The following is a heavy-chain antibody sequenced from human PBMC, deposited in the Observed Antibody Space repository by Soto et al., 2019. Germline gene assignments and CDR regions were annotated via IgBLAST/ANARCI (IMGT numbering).Heavy chain of an antibody. CDR3: ARLATSAGRRDLAC. CDR2: MNQDGSEG. J-gene: IGHJ4*02. Sequence: EVQLVESGGGLVQPGGSLRLSCAASGFSLSSYWMSWVRQAPGKGLEWVANMNQDGSEGDHGGSVKGRFTFTRDNSKNSLYLQMNSLRAEDTAVYYCARLATSAGRRDLACWGQGTLVTVSS. V-gene: IGHV3-7*01. CDR1: GFSLSSYW.